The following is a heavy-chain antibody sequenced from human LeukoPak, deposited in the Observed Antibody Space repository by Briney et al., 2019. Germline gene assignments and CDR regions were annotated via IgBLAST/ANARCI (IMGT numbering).Heavy chain of an antibody. V-gene: IGHV5-51*01. CDR1: GSSFTSYW. D-gene: IGHD2-2*01. Sequence: GASLKISYKGSGSSFTSYWIGWVRPMPGKGLEWMGIIYPGDSDTRYSPSSQGQVTISADKSISTAYLQWSSLKASDTAMYYCARHFGTSCYDWGQGTLVTVSS. CDR2: IYPGDSDT. CDR3: ARHFGTSCYD. J-gene: IGHJ4*02.